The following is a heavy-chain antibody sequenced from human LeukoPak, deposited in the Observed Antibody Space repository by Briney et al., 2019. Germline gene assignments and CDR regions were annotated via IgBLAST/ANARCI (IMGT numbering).Heavy chain of an antibody. CDR1: GGSISSYY. CDR2: IYTSGST. D-gene: IGHD3-3*01. CDR3: ARDRSSYDFWSGYYHEYYGMDV. Sequence: SETLSLTCTVSGGSISSYYWSWIRQPAGKGLEWIGRIYTSGSTNYNPSLKSRVTMSVDTYKNQFSLKLSSVTAADTAVYYCARDRSSYDFWSGYYHEYYGMDVWGQGTTVTVSS. J-gene: IGHJ6*02. V-gene: IGHV4-4*07.